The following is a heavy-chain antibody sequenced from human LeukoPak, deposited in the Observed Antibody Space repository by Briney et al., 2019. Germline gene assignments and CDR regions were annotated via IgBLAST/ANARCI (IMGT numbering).Heavy chain of an antibody. J-gene: IGHJ4*02. CDR1: GSTFNDYY. CDR2: VDPEEGET. V-gene: IGHV1-69-2*01. CDR3: ATSPNIPAAPNDY. Sequence: ASVKVSCKASGSTFNDYYIHWVKQAPGEGLEWMGRVDPEEGETYYAEKFQGRVIITADTSTDTAYMELSGLRSEDSAVYYCATSPNIPAAPNDYWGQGTLVTVSS.